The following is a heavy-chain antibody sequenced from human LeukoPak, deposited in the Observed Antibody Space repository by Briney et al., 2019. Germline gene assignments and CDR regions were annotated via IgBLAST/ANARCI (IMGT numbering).Heavy chain of an antibody. V-gene: IGHV3-30-3*01. J-gene: IGHJ4*02. CDR3: ARGPYVGATTVDYFDY. CDR1: GFTFSSYA. D-gene: IGHD1-26*01. CDR2: ISYDGSNK. Sequence: GGSLRLSCAASGFTFSSYAMHWVRQAPGKGLEWVAVISYDGSNKYYADSVKGRFTISRDNSKNTLCLQMNSLRAEDTAVYYCARGPYVGATTVDYFDYWGQGTLVTVSS.